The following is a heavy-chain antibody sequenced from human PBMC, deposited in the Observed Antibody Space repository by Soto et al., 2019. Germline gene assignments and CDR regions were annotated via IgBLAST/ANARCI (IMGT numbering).Heavy chain of an antibody. J-gene: IGHJ4*02. CDR1: GFTFGRYG. CDR3: AKPPHRIVGATTAAY. D-gene: IGHD1-26*01. CDR2: IWYDGSNK. V-gene: IGHV3-33*06. Sequence: GALRLSWGTAGFTFGRYGLPLGPQAPGKGLEWVAVIWYDGSNKYYADSVKGRFTISRDNSKNTLYLQMNSLRAEDTAVYYCAKPPHRIVGATTAAYWGQGTLVTVSS.